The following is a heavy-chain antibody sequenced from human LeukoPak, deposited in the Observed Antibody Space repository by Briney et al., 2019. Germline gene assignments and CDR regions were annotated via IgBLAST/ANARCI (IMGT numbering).Heavy chain of an antibody. D-gene: IGHD3-3*01. CDR3: AKPFGFLEWLYGGYYDS. CDR2: ISSDGSNT. J-gene: IGHJ4*02. Sequence: GGSLRLSCAASGFSFNNYAMTWVRQAPGKGLEWVSAISSDGSNTYYRDSLKGRFTISRDNSKNTVYLQMHSLTVEDTAVYYCAKPFGFLEWLYGGYYDSWGQGTLVTVSS. CDR1: GFSFNNYA. V-gene: IGHV3-23*01.